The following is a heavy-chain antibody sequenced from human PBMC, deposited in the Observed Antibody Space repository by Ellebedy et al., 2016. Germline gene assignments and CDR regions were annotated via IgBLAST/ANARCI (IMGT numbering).Heavy chain of an antibody. CDR2: IYSSCNT. Sequence: IYYWGRFRQHPGKGLEWVSVIYSSCNTYYADSVQGRFTISRDNAKNTVYLQMNSLRAEDTAVYYCAREVKITVFGMFRPGWFDPWGQGTLVTVSS. V-gene: IGHV3-53*01. D-gene: IGHD3-3*01. J-gene: IGHJ5*02. CDR3: AREVKITVFGMFRPGWFDP. CDR1: IYY.